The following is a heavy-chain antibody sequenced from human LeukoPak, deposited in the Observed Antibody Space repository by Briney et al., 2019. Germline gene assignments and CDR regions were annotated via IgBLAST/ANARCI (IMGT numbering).Heavy chain of an antibody. Sequence: SETLSLTCTVSGGSISSYYWSWIRQPPGKGLEWIGYIYYSGSTNYNPSLKSRVTISVDTSKNQFSLQLSSVTAADTAVYYCARHGCSGGSCFVYWGQGTLVIVSS. V-gene: IGHV4-59*08. D-gene: IGHD2-15*01. J-gene: IGHJ4*02. CDR1: GGSISSYY. CDR3: ARHGCSGGSCFVY. CDR2: IYYSGST.